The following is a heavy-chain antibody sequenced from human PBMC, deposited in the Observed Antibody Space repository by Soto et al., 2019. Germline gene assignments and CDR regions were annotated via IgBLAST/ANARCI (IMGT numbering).Heavy chain of an antibody. D-gene: IGHD3-9*01. V-gene: IGHV1-69*13. CDR1: GGTFSSYA. Sequence: SVKVSCKASGGTFSSYAISWVRQAPGQGLEWMGGIIPIFGTANYAQKFQGRVTINADESTSTAYMELSSLRSEDTAVYYCGILCPVYFESGYISTPPDYWGQVTLVTVSS. CDR2: IIPIFGTA. J-gene: IGHJ4*02. CDR3: GILCPVYFESGYISTPPDY.